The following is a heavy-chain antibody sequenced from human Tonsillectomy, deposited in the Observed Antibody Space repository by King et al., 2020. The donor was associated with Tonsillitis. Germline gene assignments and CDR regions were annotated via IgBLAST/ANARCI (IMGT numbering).Heavy chain of an antibody. CDR3: ATVAAAGSTWFDS. D-gene: IGHD6-13*01. V-gene: IGHV1-69*01. Sequence: QLVQSGAEVKKPGSSVKVSCKASGGTFSSYVISWVRQAPGQGLECMGGIIPIFGPANYAQKFQGRVTITADESTSTAYMELSSLRSEDTAVYYCATVAAAGSTWFDSWGQGTLGTVYS. CDR1: GGTFSSYV. J-gene: IGHJ5*01. CDR2: IIPIFGPA.